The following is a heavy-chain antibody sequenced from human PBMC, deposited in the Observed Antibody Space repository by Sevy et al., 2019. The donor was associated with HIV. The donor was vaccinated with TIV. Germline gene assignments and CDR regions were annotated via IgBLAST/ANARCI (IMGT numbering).Heavy chain of an antibody. CDR1: GFTFSSYS. CDR3: ARDYSYCSSTSCYQWQGIDY. J-gene: IGHJ4*02. V-gene: IGHV3-21*01. CDR2: ISSSSSYI. Sequence: GGSLRLSCAASGFTFSSYSMNWVRQAPGKGLEWVSSISSSSSYIYYADSVKGRFTISRDNAKNSLYLQMNSLRAEDTAVYYCARDYSYCSSTSCYQWQGIDYWGQGTLDTVSS. D-gene: IGHD2-2*01.